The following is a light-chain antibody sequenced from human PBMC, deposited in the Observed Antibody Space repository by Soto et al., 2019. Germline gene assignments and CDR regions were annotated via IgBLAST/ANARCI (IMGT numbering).Light chain of an antibody. CDR3: QRSYSTPIT. Sequence: DIQMTQSPSSLSASIGDRVTITCRASQSISSYLNWYQQKPGKAPKLLIYAASSLQSGVPSRFSGSGSGADFTLTISSLQSEDFATYCCQRSYSTPITFGQGTRLEIK. V-gene: IGKV1-39*01. CDR2: AAS. CDR1: QSISSY. J-gene: IGKJ5*01.